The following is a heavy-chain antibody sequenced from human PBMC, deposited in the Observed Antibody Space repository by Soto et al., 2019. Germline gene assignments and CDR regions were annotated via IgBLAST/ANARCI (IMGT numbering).Heavy chain of an antibody. D-gene: IGHD6-19*01. V-gene: IGHV4-4*02. CDR3: ARDGHSSGWS. CDR1: GGSITSSNW. CDR2: VSHRGTT. J-gene: IGHJ5*02. Sequence: QVQLQESGPGLVKPSGTLSLTCAVSGGSITSSNWWSWVRHPPGKGLEWIGEVSHRGTTTYNPSLKSRLTITVDESKNQLYLKLTSVTAADTAVYYCARDGHSSGWSWGQGTLVTVSS.